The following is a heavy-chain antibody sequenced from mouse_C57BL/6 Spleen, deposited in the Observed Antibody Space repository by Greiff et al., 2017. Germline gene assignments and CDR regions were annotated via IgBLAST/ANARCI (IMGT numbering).Heavy chain of an antibody. V-gene: IGHV1-52*01. CDR1: GYTFTSYW. CDR3: ASSHYYGSSYSFDY. D-gene: IGHD1-1*01. Sequence: QVHVKQPGAELVRPGSSVKLSCKASGYTFTSYWMHWVKQRPIQGLEWIGNIDPSDSETHYNQKFKDKATLTVAKSSSTAYMQLSSLTSEDSAVYYCASSHYYGSSYSFDYWGQGTTLTVSS. J-gene: IGHJ2*01. CDR2: IDPSDSET.